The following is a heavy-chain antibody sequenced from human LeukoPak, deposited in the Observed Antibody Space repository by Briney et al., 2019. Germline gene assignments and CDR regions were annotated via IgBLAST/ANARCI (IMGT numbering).Heavy chain of an antibody. CDR2: IYTSGTT. V-gene: IGHV4-61*09. CDR1: GGSISSDNYY. Sequence: SQTLSLTCTVSGGSISSDNYYWTWIRQPAGKGLEWIGHIYTSGTTNYNPSLKSRVTILLDTSKNQFSLNLNSVTAANTAIYYCARMFEYWGQGTLVTVSS. J-gene: IGHJ4*02. CDR3: ARMFEY.